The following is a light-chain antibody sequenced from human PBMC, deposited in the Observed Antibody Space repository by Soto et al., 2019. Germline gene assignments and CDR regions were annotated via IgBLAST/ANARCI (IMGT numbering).Light chain of an antibody. CDR1: QSLVYSDGNTY. V-gene: IGKV2-30*01. CDR3: MQGTHWPRT. Sequence: DVVMTQSPLSLPVTLGQPASISCRSSQSLVYSDGNTYLNWFQQRPGQSPRRLIYKVSNRDSGVPDRFRGRGLGTDFTLKISRVGAEDVGVYYCMQGTHWPRTFGQGTKVQIK. CDR2: KVS. J-gene: IGKJ1*01.